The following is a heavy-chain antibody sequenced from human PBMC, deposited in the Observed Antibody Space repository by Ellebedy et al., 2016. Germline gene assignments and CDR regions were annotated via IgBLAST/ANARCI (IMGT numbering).Heavy chain of an antibody. J-gene: IGHJ4*02. CDR1: GGSFSGYY. Sequence: GSLRLXXAVYGGSFSGYYWSWIRQPPGKGLEWIGEINHSGSTNYNPSLKSRVTISVDTSKNQFSLKLSSVTAADTAVYYCARDVVATIGDVNTVGSVDYWGQGTLVTVSS. D-gene: IGHD5-12*01. CDR3: ARDVVATIGDVNTVGSVDY. V-gene: IGHV4-34*01. CDR2: INHSGST.